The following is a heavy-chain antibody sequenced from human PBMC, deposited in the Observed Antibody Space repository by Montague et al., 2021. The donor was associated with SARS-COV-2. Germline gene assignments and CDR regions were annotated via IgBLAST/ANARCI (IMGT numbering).Heavy chain of an antibody. V-gene: IGHV3-48*03. Sequence: SLRLSCAASGFDFTPSEINWVRQAPGKGLEWVSYISTNGTLPSYMDSVKGRFTISRDNAKKSLYLQMDSLRAEDTAVYFCAREAVGYSHGYPCWYFDLWGRGTLVTVSS. J-gene: IGHJ2*01. CDR1: GFDFTPSE. CDR3: AREAVGYSHGYPCWYFDL. D-gene: IGHD5-18*01. CDR2: ISTNGTLP.